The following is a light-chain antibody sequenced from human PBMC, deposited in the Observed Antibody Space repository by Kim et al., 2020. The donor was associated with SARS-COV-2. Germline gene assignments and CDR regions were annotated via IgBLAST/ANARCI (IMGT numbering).Light chain of an antibody. J-gene: IGKJ5*01. CDR1: QSVSSSY. CDR3: QQYGSSST. Sequence: EIVLTQSPGTLSLSPGERATLSCRASQSVSSSYLAWYQQKPGQAPRLLIYGASSRATGIPDRFSGSGSGTDFTLTISRLEPEDLAVYYCQQYGSSSTFGQGTRLEIK. CDR2: GAS. V-gene: IGKV3-20*01.